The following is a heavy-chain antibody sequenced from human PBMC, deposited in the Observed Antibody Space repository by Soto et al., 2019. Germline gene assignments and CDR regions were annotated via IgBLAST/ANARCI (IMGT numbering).Heavy chain of an antibody. CDR1: GFTVSSNY. V-gene: IGHV3-53*02. J-gene: IGHJ6*02. Sequence: EVQLVETGGGLIQPGGSLRLSCAASGFTVSSNYMSWVRQAPGKGLEWVSVIYSGGSTYYADSVKGRFTISRDNSKNTLYLQMNSLRAEDTAVYYCARMEAGLFPSRYYYYYGMDVWGQGTTVTVSS. D-gene: IGHD2-21*01. CDR2: IYSGGST. CDR3: ARMEAGLFPSRYYYYYGMDV.